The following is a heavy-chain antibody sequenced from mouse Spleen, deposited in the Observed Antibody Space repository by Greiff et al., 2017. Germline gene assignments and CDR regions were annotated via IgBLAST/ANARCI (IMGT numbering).Heavy chain of an antibody. J-gene: IGHJ3*01. V-gene: IGHV14-3*02. CDR2: IDPANGNT. CDR1: GFNIKDTY. Sequence: EVKLVESGAELVKPGASVKLSCTASGFNIKDTYMHWVKQRPEQGLEWIGRIDPANGNTKYDPKFQGKATITADTSSNTAYLQLSSLTSEDTAVYYCAPYYYGSSPFAYWGQGTLVTVSA. D-gene: IGHD1-1*01. CDR3: APYYYGSSPFAY.